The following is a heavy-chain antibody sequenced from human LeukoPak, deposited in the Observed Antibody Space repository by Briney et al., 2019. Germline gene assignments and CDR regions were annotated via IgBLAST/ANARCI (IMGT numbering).Heavy chain of an antibody. Sequence: GGSLRLSCAASGFTFSSYWMSWVRQAPGKGLEWVANIKQDGSEKYYVDSVKGRFTISRDNSKNTLYLQMNSLRAEDTAVYYCANLGDSSGWYAAGCWGQGTLVTVSS. J-gene: IGHJ4*02. D-gene: IGHD6-19*01. CDR3: ANLGDSSGWYAAGC. V-gene: IGHV3-7*03. CDR2: IKQDGSEK. CDR1: GFTFSSYW.